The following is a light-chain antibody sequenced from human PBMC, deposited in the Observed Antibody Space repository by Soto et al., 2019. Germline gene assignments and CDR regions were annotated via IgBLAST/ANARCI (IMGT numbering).Light chain of an antibody. CDR2: VVS. CDR3: NSYTSISTQV. CDR1: STDVGSYIY. Sequence: QSVLTQPASVSGSPGQSITISCTGTSTDVGSYIYVSWYQQHPGKAPKLMIYVVSNRPSGVSNRFSGSKSGNTASLTISGLQAEDEADYYCNSYTSISTQVFGTGTKLTVL. V-gene: IGLV2-14*01. J-gene: IGLJ1*01.